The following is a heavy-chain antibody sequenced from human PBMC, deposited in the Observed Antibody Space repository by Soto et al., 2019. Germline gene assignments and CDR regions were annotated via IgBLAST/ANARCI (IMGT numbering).Heavy chain of an antibody. J-gene: IGHJ6*02. CDR3: ARDGMGVDV. V-gene: IGHV1-2*06. Sequence: GASVKVSCKASGYTFIGYYMHWVRQAPGQGLEWMGRINPNSGVTNYAQKFQGRVTMTGDTSISTACMELSRLRSDDTAVYYCARDGMGVDVWGQGTTVTVSS. D-gene: IGHD1-20*01. CDR2: INPNSGVT. CDR1: GYTFIGYY.